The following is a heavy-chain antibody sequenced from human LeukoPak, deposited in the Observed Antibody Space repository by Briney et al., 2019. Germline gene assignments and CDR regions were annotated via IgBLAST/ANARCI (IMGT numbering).Heavy chain of an antibody. CDR2: IRYDGSNK. J-gene: IGHJ5*02. CDR1: GFTFSSYG. Sequence: PGVSLRLSCAASGFTFSSYGMHWVRQAPGKGLEWVAFIRYDGSNKYYADSVKGRFTISRDNSKNTLYLQMNSLRAEDTAVYYCAKQSRWEPSLLDPWGQGTLVTVSS. D-gene: IGHD1-26*01. V-gene: IGHV3-30*02. CDR3: AKQSRWEPSLLDP.